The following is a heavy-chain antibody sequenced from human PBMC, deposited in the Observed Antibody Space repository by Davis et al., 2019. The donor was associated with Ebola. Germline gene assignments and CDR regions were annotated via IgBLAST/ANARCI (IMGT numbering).Heavy chain of an antibody. Sequence: GESLKISCAASGFTFSSYSMNWVRQAPGKGLEWVSSISSSNSYIYYADSVKGRFTISRDNAKNSLYLQMNSLRAEDTAVYYCARDADYDILTGYYPRFDPWGQGTLVTVSS. CDR1: GFTFSSYS. CDR3: ARDADYDILTGYYPRFDP. J-gene: IGHJ5*02. CDR2: ISSSNSYI. V-gene: IGHV3-21*01. D-gene: IGHD3-9*01.